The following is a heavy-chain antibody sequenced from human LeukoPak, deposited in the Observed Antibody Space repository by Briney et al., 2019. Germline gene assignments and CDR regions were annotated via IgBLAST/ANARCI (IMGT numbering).Heavy chain of an antibody. CDR2: IKPDGTEK. D-gene: IGHD3-22*01. Sequence: GGSLRLSCVASGFTFGGDWMSWVRQAPGRWLEWVANIKPDGTEKYYVDSVKGRFTISRDNAKNSLYLQLNSLRAEDTAVYYCVRYYDPPVGDAFDIWGPGTMVTVSS. CDR3: VRYYDPPVGDAFDI. J-gene: IGHJ3*02. CDR1: GFTFGGDW. V-gene: IGHV3-7*01.